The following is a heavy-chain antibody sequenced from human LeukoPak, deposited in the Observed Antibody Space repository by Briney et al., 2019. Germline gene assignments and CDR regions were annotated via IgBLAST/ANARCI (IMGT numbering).Heavy chain of an antibody. CDR3: ARDWAPDWYYDSSGSGGYFDY. Sequence: QPGGSLRLSCAASGFTFSSYGMHWVRQAPGKGLEWVAFIRYDGSNKYYADSVKGRFTISRDNSKNTLYLQMNSLRAEDTAVYYCARDWAPDWYYDSSGSGGYFDYWGQGTLVTVSS. V-gene: IGHV3-30*02. CDR2: IRYDGSNK. D-gene: IGHD3-22*01. CDR1: GFTFSSYG. J-gene: IGHJ4*02.